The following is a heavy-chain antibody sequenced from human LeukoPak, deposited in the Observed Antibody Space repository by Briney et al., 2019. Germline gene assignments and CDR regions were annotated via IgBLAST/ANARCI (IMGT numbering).Heavy chain of an antibody. CDR3: AREDYGGNFAYFDY. D-gene: IGHD4-23*01. J-gene: IGHJ4*02. CDR2: ISSNGGST. CDR1: GFTFSSYA. V-gene: IGHV3-64*01. Sequence: GGSLRLSCAASGFTFSSYAMHWVRQAPGKGLEYVSAISSNGGSTYYANSVKGRFTISRDNSKNTLYLQMGSLRAEDMAVYYCAREDYGGNFAYFDYWGQGTLVTVSP.